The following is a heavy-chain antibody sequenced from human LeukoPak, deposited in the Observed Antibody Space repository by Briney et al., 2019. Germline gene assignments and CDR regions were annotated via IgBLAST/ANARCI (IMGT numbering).Heavy chain of an antibody. V-gene: IGHV3-30*18. CDR1: GFTFSGHV. CDR3: AKGCSGSTTCFLIDY. Sequence: PPGSLRLSCAASGFTFSGHVMHCVRQAPGKGLEWVAVISSDGSYKKYVDSVKGRFTISRDNSKNTLYLEVNSLTTEDTAVYHCAKGCSGSTTCFLIDYWGQGTLVTVSS. CDR2: ISSDGSYK. D-gene: IGHD2-2*01. J-gene: IGHJ4*02.